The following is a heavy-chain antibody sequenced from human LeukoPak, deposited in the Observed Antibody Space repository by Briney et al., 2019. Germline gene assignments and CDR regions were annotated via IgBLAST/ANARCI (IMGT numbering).Heavy chain of an antibody. D-gene: IGHD1-26*01. CDR3: ATSPRIVGAADY. Sequence: ASVKVSCKVSGYTFTDYYMHWVQQAPGKGLEWMGLVDPEDGETIYAEKFQGRVTITVDTSTDTAYMELSSLRSEDTAVYYCATSPRIVGAADYWGQGTLVTVSS. CDR1: GYTFTDYY. J-gene: IGHJ4*02. V-gene: IGHV1-69-2*01. CDR2: VDPEDGET.